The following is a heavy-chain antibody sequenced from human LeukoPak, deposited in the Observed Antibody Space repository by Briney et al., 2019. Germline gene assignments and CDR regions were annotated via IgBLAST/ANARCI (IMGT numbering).Heavy chain of an antibody. Sequence: PSQTLSLTCTVSGGSISSGSYYWSWTRQPAGKGLEWIGRIYTSGSTNYNPSLKSRVTISVDTSKNQFSLKLSSVTAADTAVYYCARDRIAVAATETSFDYWGQGTLVTVSS. D-gene: IGHD6-19*01. V-gene: IGHV4-61*02. J-gene: IGHJ4*02. CDR3: ARDRIAVAATETSFDY. CDR2: IYTSGST. CDR1: GGSISSGSYY.